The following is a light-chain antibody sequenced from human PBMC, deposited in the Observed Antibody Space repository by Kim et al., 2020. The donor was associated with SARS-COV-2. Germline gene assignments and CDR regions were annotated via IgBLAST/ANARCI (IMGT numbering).Light chain of an antibody. CDR1: QGISNY. Sequence: ASVGDRVTLTCRASQGISNYLAWYKQKPGKVPKLLIYAASTVQSGVPARFSGSGSGTDFTLTISSLQPEDVASYYCQQYKSAPTTFGEGTRLEIK. V-gene: IGKV1-27*01. J-gene: IGKJ5*01. CDR2: AAS. CDR3: QQYKSAPTT.